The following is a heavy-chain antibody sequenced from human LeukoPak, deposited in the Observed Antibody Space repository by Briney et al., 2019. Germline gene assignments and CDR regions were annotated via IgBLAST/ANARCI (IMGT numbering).Heavy chain of an antibody. CDR1: GFTFSSYW. CDR3: ARGPGYSGYDTFDY. Sequence: PGESLRLSCAASGFTFSSYWMSWVRQAPGKGLEWVANIKQDGSEKYYVDSVKGRFTISRDNAKNSLYLQMNSLRAEDTAVYYCARGPGYSGYDTFDYWGQGTLVTVSS. J-gene: IGHJ4*02. V-gene: IGHV3-7*03. CDR2: IKQDGSEK. D-gene: IGHD5-12*01.